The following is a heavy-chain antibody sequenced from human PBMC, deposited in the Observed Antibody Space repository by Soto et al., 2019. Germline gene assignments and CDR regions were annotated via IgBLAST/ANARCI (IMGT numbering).Heavy chain of an antibody. Sequence: QVQLQQWGAGLVKPSETLSLPCAVYGGSFSGYYWSWIRQPPGKGLEWIGEINHSGSTNYNPSLKSRVTISVDTSKNQFSLKLSSVTAADTAVYYCARASPGGVVVLSYWGQGTLVTVSS. J-gene: IGHJ4*02. D-gene: IGHD2-15*01. CDR1: GGSFSGYY. CDR2: INHSGST. V-gene: IGHV4-34*01. CDR3: ARASPGGVVVLSY.